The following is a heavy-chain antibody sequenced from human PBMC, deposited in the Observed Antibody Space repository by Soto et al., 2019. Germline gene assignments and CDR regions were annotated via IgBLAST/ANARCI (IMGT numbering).Heavy chain of an antibody. D-gene: IGHD6-13*01. CDR2: ISGYNGNT. CDR3: AQAIAAAGTSLGY. J-gene: IGHJ4*02. Sequence: AASVKVSCKASGYTFTSYGISWVRQAPGQGLEWMGWISGYNGNTNYAQKLQGRVTMTTDTSTSTAYMGLRSLRSDDTAVYYCAQAIAAAGTSLGYWGQGTLVTVSS. CDR1: GYTFTSYG. V-gene: IGHV1-18*01.